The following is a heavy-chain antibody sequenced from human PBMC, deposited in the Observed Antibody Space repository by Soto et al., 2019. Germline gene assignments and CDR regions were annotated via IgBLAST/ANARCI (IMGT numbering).Heavy chain of an antibody. D-gene: IGHD2-15*01. CDR2: IKQDGSEK. J-gene: IGHJ4*02. V-gene: IGHV3-7*01. Sequence: PGGSLRLSCAASGFTFSSYWMSWVRQAPGKGLEWVANIKQDGSEKYYVDSVKGRFTISRDNAKNSLYLQMNSLRAEDTAVYYCARAYCSGGSCYSRPFDYWGQGTLVTVSS. CDR3: ARAYCSGGSCYSRPFDY. CDR1: GFTFSSYW.